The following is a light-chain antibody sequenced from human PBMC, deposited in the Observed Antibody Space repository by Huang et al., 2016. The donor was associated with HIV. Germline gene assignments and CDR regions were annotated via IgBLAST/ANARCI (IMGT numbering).Light chain of an antibody. V-gene: IGKV1-39*01. CDR2: AAS. CDR3: QQSYSTLT. CDR1: QSISNY. Sequence: DIQMTQSPSSLSASVGDRVTITCRASQSISNYLNWYQQKPGKAPKLLIYAASRLQSGVPSRFSGSGSGTDFTLTITSLQPEDFAIYYCQQSYSTLTFGGGTKVEIK. J-gene: IGKJ4*01.